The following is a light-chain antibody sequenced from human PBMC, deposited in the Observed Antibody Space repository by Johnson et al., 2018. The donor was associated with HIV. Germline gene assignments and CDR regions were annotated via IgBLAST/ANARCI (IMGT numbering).Light chain of an antibody. Sequence: QSVLTQPPSVSAAPGQKVTISCSGSSSNIGNNYVSWYQQLPGTAPKLLIYDNNKRPSGIPDRFSGSKSGTSATLGITGLQTGDEADYYCGTWDSSLSAIGLGTGTKGTVL. V-gene: IGLV1-51*01. CDR2: DNN. CDR3: GTWDSSLSAIG. J-gene: IGLJ1*01. CDR1: SSNIGNNY.